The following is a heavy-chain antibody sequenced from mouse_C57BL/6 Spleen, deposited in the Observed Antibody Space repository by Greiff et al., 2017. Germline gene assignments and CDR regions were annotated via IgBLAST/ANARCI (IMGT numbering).Heavy chain of an antibody. CDR3: ARKIFYGNYCAMDY. CDR1: GYAFSSSW. Sequence: LVESGPELVKPGASVKISCKASGYAFSSSWMNWVKQRPGKGLEWIGRIYPGDGDTNYNGKFKGKATLTADKSSSTAYMQLSSLTSEDSAVYFCARKIFYGNYCAMDYWGQGTSVTVSS. V-gene: IGHV1-82*01. CDR2: IYPGDGDT. J-gene: IGHJ4*01. D-gene: IGHD2-1*01.